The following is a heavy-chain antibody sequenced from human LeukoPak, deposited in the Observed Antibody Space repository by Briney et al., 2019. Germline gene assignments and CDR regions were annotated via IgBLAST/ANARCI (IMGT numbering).Heavy chain of an antibody. CDR1: GGSISSYY. D-gene: IGHD3-9*01. Sequence: PSETLSLTCTVSGGSISSYYWSWIRQPPGKGLEWIGYIYYSGSTNYNPSLKSRVTISVDTSKNQFSLKLSSVTAADTAVYYCASYDILTGSWGAFDYWGQGTLVTVSS. J-gene: IGHJ4*02. CDR3: ASYDILTGSWGAFDY. V-gene: IGHV4-59*01. CDR2: IYYSGST.